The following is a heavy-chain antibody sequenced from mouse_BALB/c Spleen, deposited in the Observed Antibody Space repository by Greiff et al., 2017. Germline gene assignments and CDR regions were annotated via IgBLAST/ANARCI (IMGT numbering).Heavy chain of an antibody. V-gene: IGHV4-1*02. CDR3: ARRRDFDV. CDR1: GFAFSRYW. CDR2: INPDSSTI. Sequence: EVKLMESGGGLVQPGGSLKLSCAASGFAFSRYWMSWVRQAPGKGLEWIGEINPDSSTINYTPSLKDKFIISRDNAKNTLYLQMSKVRSEDTALYYCARRRDFDVWGAGTTVTVSS. J-gene: IGHJ1*01.